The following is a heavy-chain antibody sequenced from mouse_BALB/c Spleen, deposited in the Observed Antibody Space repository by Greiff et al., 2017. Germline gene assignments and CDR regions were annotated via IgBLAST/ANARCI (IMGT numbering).Heavy chain of an antibody. Sequence: EVQLVESGPGLVKPSQSLSLTCTVTGYSITSDYAWNWIRQFPGNKLEWMGYISYSGSTSYNPSLKSRISITRDTSKNQFFLQLNSVTTEDTATYYCARDGYYDFAYWGQGTLVTVSA. J-gene: IGHJ3*01. CDR3: ARDGYYDFAY. CDR2: ISYSGST. D-gene: IGHD2-3*01. CDR1: GYSITSDYA. V-gene: IGHV3-2*02.